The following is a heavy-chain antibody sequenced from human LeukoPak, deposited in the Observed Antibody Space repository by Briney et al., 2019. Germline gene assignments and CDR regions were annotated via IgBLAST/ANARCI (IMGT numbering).Heavy chain of an antibody. CDR2: IYSGGST. CDR3: ARIRYGYFSDFDY. D-gene: IGHD5-18*01. Sequence: TGGSMRLSCAASGFTVSSNYMSWVRQAPGKGLEWVSVIYSGGSTYYADSVKGRFTISRDNSKNTLYLQMNSLRAEDTAVYYCARIRYGYFSDFDYWGQGTLVTVSS. J-gene: IGHJ4*02. V-gene: IGHV3-53*01. CDR1: GFTVSSNY.